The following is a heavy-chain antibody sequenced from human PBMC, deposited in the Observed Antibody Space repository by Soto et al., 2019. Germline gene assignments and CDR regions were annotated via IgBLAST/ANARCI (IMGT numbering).Heavy chain of an antibody. V-gene: IGHV1-3*01. D-gene: IGHD6-13*01. CDR2: INAGNGNT. Sequence: RLEWMGWINAGNGNTEYSQKFQGRVTITRDTSASTAEMELSSLRSEDTAVYYCARDHRPFFFQAEDGIRGCSTVSAFLLNRSSDL. CDR3: ARDHRPFFFQAEDGIRGCSTVSAFLLNRSSDL. J-gene: IGHJ2*01.